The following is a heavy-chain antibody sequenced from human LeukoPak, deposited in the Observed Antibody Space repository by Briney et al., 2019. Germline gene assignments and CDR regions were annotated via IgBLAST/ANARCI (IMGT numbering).Heavy chain of an antibody. J-gene: IGHJ5*02. Sequence: SETLSLTCTVSGGSISSYYWSWIRQPPGKGLEWIGYIYYSGSTNYNPSLTSRVTISVDTSKNQFSLMLSSVTAADTAVYYFAEQPRQQLATDRCDPWGQGTLVTVSS. CDR3: AEQPRQQLATDRCDP. CDR1: GGSISSYY. V-gene: IGHV4-59*08. D-gene: IGHD6-13*01. CDR2: IYYSGST.